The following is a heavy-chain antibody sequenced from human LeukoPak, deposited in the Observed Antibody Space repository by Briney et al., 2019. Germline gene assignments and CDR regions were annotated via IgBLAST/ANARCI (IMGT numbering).Heavy chain of an antibody. Sequence: KPGGSLRLSCAASGFTFSSYSMNWIRQPPGKGLEWIGYIYYSGSTYYNPSLKSRVTISVDTSKNQFSLKLSSVTAADTAVYYCASPNHCSGGSCYARIFAFDIWGQGTMVTVSS. CDR2: IYYSGST. D-gene: IGHD2-15*01. J-gene: IGHJ3*02. CDR3: ASPNHCSGGSCYARIFAFDI. V-gene: IGHV4-59*06. CDR1: GFTFSSYS.